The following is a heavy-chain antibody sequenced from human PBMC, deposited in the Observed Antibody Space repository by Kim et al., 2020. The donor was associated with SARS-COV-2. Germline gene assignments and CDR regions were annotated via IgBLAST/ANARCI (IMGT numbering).Heavy chain of an antibody. Sequence: SFQGHVTISADKSISTAYLQWSSLKASDTAMYYCARRGCTNGVCFDFDYWGQGTLVTVSS. CDR3: ARRGCTNGVCFDFDY. V-gene: IGHV5-10-1*01. J-gene: IGHJ4*02. D-gene: IGHD2-8*01.